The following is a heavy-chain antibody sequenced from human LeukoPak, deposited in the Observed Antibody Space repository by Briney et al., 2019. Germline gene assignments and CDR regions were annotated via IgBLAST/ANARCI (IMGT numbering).Heavy chain of an antibody. CDR2: INPNSGGT. D-gene: IGHD3-16*01. V-gene: IGHV1-2*04. CDR3: ARAGGLAAPDAFDI. Sequence: RASVKVSCKASGYTFTGYYMHWVRQAPGQGLEWMGWINPNSGGTNYAQKFQGWVTMTRDTSISTAYMELSRLRSDDTAVYYCARAGGLAAPDAFDIWGQGTMVTVSS. J-gene: IGHJ3*02. CDR1: GYTFTGYY.